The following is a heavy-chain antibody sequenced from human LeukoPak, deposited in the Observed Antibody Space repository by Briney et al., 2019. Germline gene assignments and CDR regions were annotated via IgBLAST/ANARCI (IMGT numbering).Heavy chain of an antibody. D-gene: IGHD3-22*01. Sequence: GGSLRLSCAASGFTFSSYWMSWVRQAPGKGLEWVANIKQDGSEKYYVDSVKGRFTISRDNAKNSLYLQMNSLRAEDTAVYYCAKDKRRYDSSGYYFDYWGQGTLVTVSS. J-gene: IGHJ4*02. CDR3: AKDKRRYDSSGYYFDY. CDR2: IKQDGSEK. V-gene: IGHV3-7*01. CDR1: GFTFSSYW.